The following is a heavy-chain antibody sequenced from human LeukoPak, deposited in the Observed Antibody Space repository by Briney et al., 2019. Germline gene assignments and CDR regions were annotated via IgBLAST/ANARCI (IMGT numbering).Heavy chain of an antibody. CDR3: ERASYFDWLLTPMYYFDY. J-gene: IGHJ4*02. V-gene: IGHV1-3*01. D-gene: IGHD3-9*01. CDR2: INAGNGNT. Sequence: ASVKVSCKASGYAFTSYAMHWVRQAPGQRLEWMGWINAGNGNTKYSQKFQGRVTITRDTSASTAYMELSSLRSEDTAVYYCERASYFDWLLTPMYYFDYWGQGTLVTVSS. CDR1: GYAFTSYA.